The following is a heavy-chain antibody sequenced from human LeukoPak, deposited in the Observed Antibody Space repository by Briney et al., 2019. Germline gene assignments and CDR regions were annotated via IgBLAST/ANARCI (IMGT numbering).Heavy chain of an antibody. CDR3: AKGPPDTVQYFQH. Sequence: PGGSLRLSCAASGFTFSSYAMSWVRQAPGKGLEWVSGISGGGASTYYADSMKGRFTISRDNSKNTLYLQMNSLRAEDTAVYYCAKGPPDTVQYFQHWGQGTLVTVSS. D-gene: IGHD5-18*01. CDR1: GFTFSSYA. V-gene: IGHV3-23*01. J-gene: IGHJ1*01. CDR2: ISGGGAST.